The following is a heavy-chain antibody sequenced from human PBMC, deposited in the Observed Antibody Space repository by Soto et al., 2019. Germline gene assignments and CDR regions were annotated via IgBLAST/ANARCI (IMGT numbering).Heavy chain of an antibody. D-gene: IGHD3-10*01. Sequence: ASVKVSCKAPGYTFTGYYIHWVREAPGQGLEWMGWINPQTGGTSYAQKFQGRVTLSRDTSINTAYMELSSLRSEDTAVYYCARGGVYFGEGYGMDVWGQGTTVTVSS. J-gene: IGHJ6*02. V-gene: IGHV1-2*02. CDR3: ARGGVYFGEGYGMDV. CDR1: GYTFTGYY. CDR2: INPQTGGT.